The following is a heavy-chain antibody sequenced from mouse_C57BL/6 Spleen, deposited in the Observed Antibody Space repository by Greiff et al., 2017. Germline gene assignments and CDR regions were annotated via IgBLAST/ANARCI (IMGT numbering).Heavy chain of an antibody. CDR1: GFTFSDYG. D-gene: IGHD4-1*01. CDR3: ARGLWAWFAY. V-gene: IGHV5-17*01. Sequence: EVMLVESGGGLVKPGGSLKLSCAASGFTFSDYGMHWVRQAPEKGLEWVAYISSGSSTIYYADTVKGRFTISRDNAKNTLFLQMTSLRSEDTAMYYCARGLWAWFAYWGQGTLVTVSA. CDR2: ISSGSSTI. J-gene: IGHJ3*01.